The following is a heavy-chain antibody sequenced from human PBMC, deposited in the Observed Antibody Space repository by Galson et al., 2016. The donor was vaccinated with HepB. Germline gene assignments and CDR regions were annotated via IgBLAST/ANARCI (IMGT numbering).Heavy chain of an antibody. CDR2: INPNSGGT. Sequence: SVKVSCKASGYTFIDYHMNWVRQAHGQGLEWMGWINPNSGGTYYAQKFQGRVTMIRDTSINTAFMELSRLRSDDTAVYYCARGLSTSMVNAWFRRLGWFDPWGQGTLVTVSS. CDR1: GYTFIDYH. CDR3: ARGLSTSMVNAWFRRLGWFDP. J-gene: IGHJ5*02. D-gene: IGHD2-8*01. V-gene: IGHV1-2*02.